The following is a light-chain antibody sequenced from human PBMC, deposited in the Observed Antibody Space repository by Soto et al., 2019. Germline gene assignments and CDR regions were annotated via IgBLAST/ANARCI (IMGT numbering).Light chain of an antibody. J-gene: IGLJ1*01. CDR3: CSYTRSGTLI. CDR2: DVS. CDR1: SSDIGDYNY. Sequence: QSALTQPASVSGSPGQSITISCVGTSSDIGDYNYASWYQQRPGKVPKVIIYDVSNRPSGVSYRFSATKSGNTASLTISGLQAEDEADYYCCSYTRSGTLIFGTGTKVTVL. V-gene: IGLV2-14*01.